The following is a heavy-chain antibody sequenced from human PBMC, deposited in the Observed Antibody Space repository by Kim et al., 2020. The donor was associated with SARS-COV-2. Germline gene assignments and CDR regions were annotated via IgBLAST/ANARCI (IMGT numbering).Heavy chain of an antibody. J-gene: IGHJ4*02. D-gene: IGHD6-13*01. CDR1: GGSISSSSYY. CDR3: ASPMGHSSSWYSFDY. CDR2: IYYSGST. Sequence: SETLSLTCTVSGGSISSSSYYWGWIRQPPGKGLEWIGSIYYSGSTYYNPSLKSRVTISVDTSKNQFSLKLSSVTAADTAVYYCASPMGHSSSWYSFDYWGQGTLVTVSS. V-gene: IGHV4-39*01.